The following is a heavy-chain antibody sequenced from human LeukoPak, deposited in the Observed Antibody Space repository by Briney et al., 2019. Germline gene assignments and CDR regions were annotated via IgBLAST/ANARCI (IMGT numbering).Heavy chain of an antibody. J-gene: IGHJ4*02. CDR2: IYYSGST. D-gene: IGHD5-18*01. CDR1: GGSISSYY. V-gene: IGHV4-59*05. CDR3: ARRQGTAMETWEDY. Sequence: PSETLSLTCTVSGGSISSYYWSWIRQPPGRGLEWIGSIYYSGSTYYNPSLKSRVTISVDTSKNQFSLKLSSVTAADTAVYYCARRQGTAMETWEDYWGQGTLVTVSS.